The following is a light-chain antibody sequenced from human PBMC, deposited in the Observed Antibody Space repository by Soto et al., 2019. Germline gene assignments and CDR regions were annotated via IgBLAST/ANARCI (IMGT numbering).Light chain of an antibody. CDR2: LGS. CDR1: QSLLHSNGYNY. J-gene: IGKJ2*01. V-gene: IGKV2-28*01. Sequence: DIVMTQSPLSLTVTPGEPASISCRSSQSLLHSNGYNYLDWYVQKPGQSPQVLIHLGSYRASGVPDRLSGSGSGTDFTLKISRVEAEDVWVYYCMQDLQTPYTFGQGTKLEIK. CDR3: MQDLQTPYT.